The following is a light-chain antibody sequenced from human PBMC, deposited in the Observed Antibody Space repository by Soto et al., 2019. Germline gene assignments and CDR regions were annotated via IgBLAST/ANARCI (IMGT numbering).Light chain of an antibody. CDR2: HAS. Sequence: DIQITQSPSTLSGSVGYRVTITCRASQTISSWLAWYQQKPGTAPKVLIYHASNLQSGVPSRFSGSGSGTEFTLTICSLQPDDFATYYCPQYNSYWFGQVTKVDI. CDR1: QTISSW. J-gene: IGKJ1*01. CDR3: PQYNSYW. V-gene: IGKV1-5*01.